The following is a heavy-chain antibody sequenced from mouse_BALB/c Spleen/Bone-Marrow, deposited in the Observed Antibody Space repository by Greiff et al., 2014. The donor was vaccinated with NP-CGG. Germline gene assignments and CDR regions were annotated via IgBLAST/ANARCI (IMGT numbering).Heavy chain of an antibody. Sequence: QVQLQQSGPELVKPGASVRISCTGSGYASSSSWMNWVKQRPGQGLEWNGRIYPGDGDTNSNGRFKGKATLTADRSSNTAYMQLSSLTSVDSAVYFCARSAYYGSSYGAMDYWGQGTSVTVSS. V-gene: IGHV1-82*01. CDR2: IYPGDGDT. J-gene: IGHJ4*01. CDR1: GYASSSSW. D-gene: IGHD1-1*01. CDR3: ARSAYYGSSYGAMDY.